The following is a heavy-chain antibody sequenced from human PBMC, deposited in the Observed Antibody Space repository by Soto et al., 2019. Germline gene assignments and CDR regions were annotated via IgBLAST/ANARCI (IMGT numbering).Heavy chain of an antibody. Sequence: PVGSLRLSCAASDFDFSSYGIHWVRQAPGKGLEWVAASSYDGRETFYADSAKGRFTVSKEMSKNTAFLQMNALRHDDTAVYFCARDSGWPILTFDHWGQGPPVTVSS. J-gene: IGHJ4*02. V-gene: IGHV3-30*03. CDR1: DFDFSSYG. CDR3: ARDSGWPILTFDH. CDR2: SSYDGRET. D-gene: IGHD3-10*01.